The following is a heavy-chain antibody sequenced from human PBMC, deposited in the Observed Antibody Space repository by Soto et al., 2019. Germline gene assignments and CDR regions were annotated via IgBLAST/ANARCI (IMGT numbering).Heavy chain of an antibody. CDR3: VRENPSYGPYY. CDR1: SYTFTNNG. J-gene: IGHJ4*02. V-gene: IGHV1-18*01. D-gene: IGHD4-17*01. CDR2: ISAYNGNT. Sequence: ASVKVSCKTSSYTFTNNGISWVRQAPGQGLEWMGWISAYNGNTNYARSLQGRVTMTTDTATSTAYMELKSLRSDDTAVYYCVRENPSYGPYYWGQGTLVTVSS.